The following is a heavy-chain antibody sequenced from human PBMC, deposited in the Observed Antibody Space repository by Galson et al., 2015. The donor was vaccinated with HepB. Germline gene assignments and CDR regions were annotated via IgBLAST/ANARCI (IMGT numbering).Heavy chain of an antibody. J-gene: IGHJ4*02. CDR2: MKQDGSGK. CDR1: GFTFSSYW. D-gene: IGHD2-15*01. Sequence: SLRLSCAASGFTFSSYWMSWVRQAPGKGLEWVANMKQDGSGKYYVDAVKGRFTISRYNAKNSLYLQMNSLRAEDTAVYYCARVLGVAATPEDWGQGTLVTVSS. CDR3: ARVLGVAATPED. V-gene: IGHV3-7*03.